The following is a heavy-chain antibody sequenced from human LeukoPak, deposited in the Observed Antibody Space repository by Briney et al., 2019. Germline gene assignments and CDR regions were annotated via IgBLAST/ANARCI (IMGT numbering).Heavy chain of an antibody. J-gene: IGHJ5*02. CDR3: ARSRGSQLLWGGGWFDP. CDR1: GGSISSGGYH. D-gene: IGHD2-2*01. CDR2: IYYSGST. V-gene: IGHV4-61*08. Sequence: PSETLSLTCTVSGGSISSGGYHWSWIRQHPGKGLDWIGYIYYSGSTNYNPSLKSRVTISVDTSKNQFSLKLSSVTAADTAVYYCARSRGSQLLWGGGWFDPWGQGTLVTVSS.